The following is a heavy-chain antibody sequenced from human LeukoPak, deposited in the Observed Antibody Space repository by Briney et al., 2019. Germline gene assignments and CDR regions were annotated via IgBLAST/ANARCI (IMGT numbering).Heavy chain of an antibody. V-gene: IGHV4-59*08. CDR3: ARHVGGTTYDY. CDR2: IHYSGST. D-gene: IGHD1-1*01. Sequence: KTSETLSLTCTVSGGSISSYYWSWIRQPPGKGLEWIGYIHYSGSTNYNPSLKSRVTISVDTSKNQFSLKVSSVTAADTAVYYCARHVGGTTYDYWGQGTLVTVSS. CDR1: GGSISSYY. J-gene: IGHJ4*02.